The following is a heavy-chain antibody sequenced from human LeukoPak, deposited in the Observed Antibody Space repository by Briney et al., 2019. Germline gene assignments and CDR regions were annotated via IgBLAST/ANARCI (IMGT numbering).Heavy chain of an antibody. CDR2: ISYDGSNE. CDR3: AREDTGTTGITGAFDI. D-gene: IGHD1-1*01. Sequence: PGRSLRLSCAASGFTFRSYGMHWVRQAPGKGLEWVAVISYDGSNEYYADSVKGRFTISRDNSKNTLYLQMNSLRAEDTAVYNCAREDTGTTGITGAFDIWGQGTMVTVSS. J-gene: IGHJ3*02. CDR1: GFTFRSYG. V-gene: IGHV3-30*03.